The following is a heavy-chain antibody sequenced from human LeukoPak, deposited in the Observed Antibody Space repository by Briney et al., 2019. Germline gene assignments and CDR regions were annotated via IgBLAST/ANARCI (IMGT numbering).Heavy chain of an antibody. CDR2: INPKSGGT. J-gene: IGHJ4*02. CDR3: ARDFLGYCTSTNCYDVVFDH. D-gene: IGHD2-2*01. V-gene: IGHV1-2*02. CDR1: GDTFTDYY. Sequence: ASVKVSCKTSGDTFTDYYMHWVRQAPGQGLEWMGWINPKSGGTNYVQNFQGRVTMTRGTSISIAYMELSSLRSDDTAVYYCARDFLGYCTSTNCYDVVFDHWGQGTLVTVSS.